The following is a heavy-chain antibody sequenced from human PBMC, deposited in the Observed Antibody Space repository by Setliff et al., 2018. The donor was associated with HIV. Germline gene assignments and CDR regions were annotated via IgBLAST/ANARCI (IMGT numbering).Heavy chain of an antibody. CDR3: ARDQPQDYDSLTGYYTGRYFDY. Sequence: SETLSLTCAVYGGSFSGYYWGWIRQPPGKGLEWIGSIYHSGRTYYNPSLKSRVTISVDTSKNQFSLKLTSVTAADTAVYYCARDQPQDYDSLTGYYTGRYFDYWGRGTLVTVS. J-gene: IGHJ4*02. D-gene: IGHD3-9*01. CDR1: GGSFSGYY. CDR2: IYHSGRT. V-gene: IGHV4-34*01.